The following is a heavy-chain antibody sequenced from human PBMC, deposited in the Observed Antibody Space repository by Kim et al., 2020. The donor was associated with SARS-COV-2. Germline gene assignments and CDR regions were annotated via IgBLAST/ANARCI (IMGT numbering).Heavy chain of an antibody. J-gene: IGHJ2*01. CDR2: INTNDNT. Sequence: GGSLRLSCEASGFTFSVSTMTWVRQAPGKGLEWVGFINTNDNTYYTASMKGRFTISRDNTKNSLYLQLNSLSAVDTAVYYCSRGQGGR. V-gene: IGHV3-48*04. CDR3: SRGQ. CDR1: GFTFSVST.